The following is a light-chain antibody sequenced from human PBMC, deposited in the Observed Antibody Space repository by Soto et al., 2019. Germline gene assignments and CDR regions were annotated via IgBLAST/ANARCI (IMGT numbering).Light chain of an antibody. J-gene: IGLJ2*01. CDR1: SSDVGAYNY. V-gene: IGLV2-14*01. CDR3: SSYTSCSTVI. Sequence: QSALTQPASVSGSPGQSITISCTGTSSDVGAYNYVSWYQQHPGKAPKLMIYDVTNRPSGVSNRFSGSKSGNTASLTISGLQAEDEADYYCSSYTSCSTVIFGGGTKVTVL. CDR2: DVT.